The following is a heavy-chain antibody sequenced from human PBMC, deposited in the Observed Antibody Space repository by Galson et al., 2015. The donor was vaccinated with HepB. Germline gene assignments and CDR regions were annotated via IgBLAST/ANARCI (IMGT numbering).Heavy chain of an antibody. J-gene: IGHJ4*02. D-gene: IGHD1-26*01. V-gene: IGHV3-15*01. Sequence: SLRLCCAASGFTFSDAWMNWVRQAPGKGLEWVGRIRSKTGGGTTDYAAPVKGRFTISRDDSKNTLYLQMDSLKTEDTAVYYCTTIGGGSSLYYFDFWGQGTLVTVSS. CDR1: GFTFSDAW. CDR3: TTIGGGSSLYYFDF. CDR2: IRSKTGGGTT.